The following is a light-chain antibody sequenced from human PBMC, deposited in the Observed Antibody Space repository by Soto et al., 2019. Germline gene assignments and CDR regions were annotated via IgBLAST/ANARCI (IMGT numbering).Light chain of an antibody. V-gene: IGLV2-14*01. Sequence: QSALTQPASVSGSPGQSITISCTGTSSDIGSYDYVSWYQQHPGKAPNLIIYEVTDRPSGVSNRFSGSKSGNTASLTISELQAEDEADYYCSSFTSTSTRLFGSGTKVTVL. CDR1: SSDIGSYDY. CDR2: EVT. J-gene: IGLJ1*01. CDR3: SSFTSTSTRL.